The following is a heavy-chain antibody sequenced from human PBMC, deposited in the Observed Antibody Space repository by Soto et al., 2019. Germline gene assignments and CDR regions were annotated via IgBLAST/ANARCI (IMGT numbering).Heavy chain of an antibody. V-gene: IGHV1-69*13. Sequence: GASVKVSCKASGGTFSSYAISWVRQAPGQGLEWMGGIIPIFGTANYAQKFQGRVTITADESTSTAYMELSSLRSEDTAVYYCARGDRGWNYLAPPSWGQGTMVTVSS. D-gene: IGHD1-7*01. CDR1: GGTFSSYA. CDR3: ARGDRGWNYLAPPS. J-gene: IGHJ3*01. CDR2: IIPIFGTA.